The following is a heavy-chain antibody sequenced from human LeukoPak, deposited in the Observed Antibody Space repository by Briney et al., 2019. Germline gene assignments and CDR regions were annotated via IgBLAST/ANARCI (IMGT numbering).Heavy chain of an antibody. CDR2: IWHDESYK. Sequence: PRKSLTLSCAASGFTFSTYGMHWVRQAPDKGLEWVAIIWHDESYKYYADSVKGRFTISRDNSKNILYLQMNSLGAEDTAVYYCARDAENGVRFDWGQGTLVTVSS. D-gene: IGHD2-8*01. CDR3: ARDAENGVRFD. J-gene: IGHJ4*02. V-gene: IGHV3-33*01. CDR1: GFTFSTYG.